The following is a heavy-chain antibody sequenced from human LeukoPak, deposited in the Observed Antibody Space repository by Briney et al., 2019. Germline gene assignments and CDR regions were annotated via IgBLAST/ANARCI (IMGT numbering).Heavy chain of an antibody. CDR3: ARAGSYYYDSSPGY. Sequence: GGSLRLSCAASGFTFSDYYMSWIRQAPGKGLEWVSYISSSGSTIYYADSVKGRFTISKDNAKNSLYLQMNSLRAEDTAVYYCARAGSYYYDSSPGYWGQGTLVTVSS. J-gene: IGHJ4*02. V-gene: IGHV3-11*01. D-gene: IGHD3-22*01. CDR1: GFTFSDYY. CDR2: ISSSGSTI.